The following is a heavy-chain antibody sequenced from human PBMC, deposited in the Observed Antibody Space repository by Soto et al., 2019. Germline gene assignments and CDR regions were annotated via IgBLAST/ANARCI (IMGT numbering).Heavy chain of an antibody. J-gene: IGHJ4*02. CDR3: ARDRSTIFGVVTPIDY. Sequence: LRLSCVASGFTFSPYGMNWVRQAPGKGLGWVSYISSSGSTIHYADSVRGRFTVSRDNVKNTLYLEMNGLRDEDTAMYYCARDRSTIFGVVTPIDYWGQGTLVTVSS. CDR1: GFTFSPYG. CDR2: ISSSGSTI. V-gene: IGHV3-48*02. D-gene: IGHD3-3*01.